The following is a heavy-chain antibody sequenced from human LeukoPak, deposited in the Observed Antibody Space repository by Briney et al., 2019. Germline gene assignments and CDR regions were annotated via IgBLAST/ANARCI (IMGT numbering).Heavy chain of an antibody. J-gene: IGHJ4*02. V-gene: IGHV3-30-3*01. CDR3: AREDLDYGDPVD. D-gene: IGHD4-17*01. CDR2: ISYDGSNK. Sequence: PGGSLRLSCAASGFTFSSYAMHWVRQAPGKGLEWVAVISYDGSNKYYADSVKGRFTISRDNSKNTLYLQMNSLRAEDTAVYYCAREDLDYGDPVDWGQGTLVTVSS. CDR1: GFTFSSYA.